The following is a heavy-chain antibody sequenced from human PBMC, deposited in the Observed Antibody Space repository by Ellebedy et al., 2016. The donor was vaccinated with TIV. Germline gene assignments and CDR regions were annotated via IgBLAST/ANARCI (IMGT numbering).Heavy chain of an antibody. V-gene: IGHV3-15*01. CDR1: GVIFNKAW. J-gene: IGHJ3*02. CDR2: IKSKTDGGTT. Sequence: GGSLRLXXAASGVIFNKAWMSWVRQAPGKGLEWVGLIKSKTDGGTTVYAAPVKGRFTISRDDSKNTLYLQMNSLKTEDTAVYYCTTDRRGTYDVPLDIWGQGTMVTVSS. CDR3: TTDRRGTYDVPLDI. D-gene: IGHD5-12*01.